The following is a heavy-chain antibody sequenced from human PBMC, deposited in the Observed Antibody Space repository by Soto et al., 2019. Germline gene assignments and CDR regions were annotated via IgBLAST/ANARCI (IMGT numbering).Heavy chain of an antibody. J-gene: IGHJ4*02. Sequence: ARSIKLSRASSGFTFSSYAMSWFRQAPGKGLEWVSAISGSGGSTYYADSVKGRFTISRYNSKNTLYLQMSSLRAEDTAVYYCAKYGSRITRIGVAHFDYWGQGSLVTVCS. CDR3: AKYGSRITRIGVAHFDY. V-gene: IGHV3-23*01. CDR2: ISGSGGST. D-gene: IGHD3-22*01. CDR1: GFTFSSYA.